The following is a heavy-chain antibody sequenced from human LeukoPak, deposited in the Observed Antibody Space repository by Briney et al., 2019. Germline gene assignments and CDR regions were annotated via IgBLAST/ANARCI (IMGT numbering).Heavy chain of an antibody. CDR3: ARDVLLWFGELSDVP. J-gene: IGHJ5*02. CDR1: GFTFSSYW. Sequence: GGSLRLSCAASGFTFSSYWMSWVRQAPGKGLEWVANIKEDGSQKYYVDSVKGRFTISRDNAKNSLHLQMNSLRAEDTAVYYCARDVLLWFGELSDVPWGQGTLVTVSS. CDR2: IKEDGSQK. D-gene: IGHD3-10*01. V-gene: IGHV3-7*01.